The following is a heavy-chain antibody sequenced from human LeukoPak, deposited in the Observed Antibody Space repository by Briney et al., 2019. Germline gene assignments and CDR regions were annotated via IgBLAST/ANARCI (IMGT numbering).Heavy chain of an antibody. CDR2: IYTSGST. V-gene: IGHV4-61*02. D-gene: IGHD3-3*01. CDR3: ARDDYWTSNGCYFDS. Sequence: SQTLSLTCTVSGGSISSGSYYWSWIRQPAGKGLEWIGRIYTSGSTNYNPSLKSRVTISVDTSKNQFSLKLSSVTAADTAVYYCARDDYWTSNGCYFDSWGQGSLVTVSS. CDR1: GGSISSGSYY. J-gene: IGHJ4*02.